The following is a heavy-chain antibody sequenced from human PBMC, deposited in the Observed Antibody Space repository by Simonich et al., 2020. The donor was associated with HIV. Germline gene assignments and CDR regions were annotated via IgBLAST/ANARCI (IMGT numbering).Heavy chain of an antibody. CDR1: GYNFTGYY. D-gene: IGHD6-19*01. J-gene: IGHJ1*01. CDR3: ARAGVRQWLVQYLQH. CDR2: INPNRGDT. Sequence: QVQLVQSGAEVKKPGASVKVSCKASGYNFTGYYLHWVRQAPGQGLEWMGWINPNRGDTKSAQHFQGRVTRTRDTSISTAYMELSRLTSDDTAIFYCARAGVRQWLVQYLQHWGQGTLVSVSS. V-gene: IGHV1-2*02.